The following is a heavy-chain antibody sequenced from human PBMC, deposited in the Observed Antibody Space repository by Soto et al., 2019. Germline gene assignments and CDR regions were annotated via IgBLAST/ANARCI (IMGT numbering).Heavy chain of an antibody. D-gene: IGHD6-19*01. J-gene: IGHJ4*02. V-gene: IGHV4-39*02. Sequence: SETLSLTCSVSSGSISTSGYYWGWIRQPPGAGLEWIGGISYSGSTYYNPSLKSRLTISVDTSKNHFSLKLTSVTAADTAVYFCARRGSRLSVAVAAFDYWSQGTLVTVSS. CDR3: ARRGSRLSVAVAAFDY. CDR2: ISYSGST. CDR1: SGSISTSGYY.